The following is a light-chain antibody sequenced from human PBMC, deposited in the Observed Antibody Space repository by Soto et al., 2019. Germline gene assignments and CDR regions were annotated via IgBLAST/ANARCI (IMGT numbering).Light chain of an antibody. CDR1: QTVSGSY. CDR2: GAS. J-gene: IGKJ5*01. CDR3: QQYGSSPDYS. V-gene: IGKV3-20*01. Sequence: EIVLTQSPSTLSLSPXXXXXXSXXXIQTVSGSYLAWYQQKPGQAPRLLIHGASNRATGIPDRFSGSGSGTDFVLTISRLEPEDFAVYYCQQYGSSPDYSFGQGTRLEIK.